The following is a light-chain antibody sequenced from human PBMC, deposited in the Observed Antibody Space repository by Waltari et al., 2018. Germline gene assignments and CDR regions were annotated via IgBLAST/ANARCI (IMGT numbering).Light chain of an antibody. CDR1: KTVSVNY. CDR2: GAS. V-gene: IGKV3-20*01. CDR3: QQYDTLPRT. Sequence: IVLTQSPGTLSLSPGERATLSCRASKTVSVNYLAWYQQKPGQAPRLLIYGASARATGIPDRFSGSGSGTEFTLTISRLEPEDFAVYYCQQYDTLPRTFGQGTKVEIK. J-gene: IGKJ1*01.